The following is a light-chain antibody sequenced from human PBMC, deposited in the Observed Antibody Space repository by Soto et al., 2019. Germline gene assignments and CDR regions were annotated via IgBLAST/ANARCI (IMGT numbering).Light chain of an antibody. CDR2: DAS. V-gene: IGKV1-33*01. Sequence: DIQMTQSPSSLSASVGDRLTITCQASQDITNYLNWYQHKPGKAPQLLIYDASSLETGAPPRFSGSGSGTEFAFTISSLQPEDTATYYCQQYENLPRTFGGGTKVEI. CDR3: QQYENLPRT. J-gene: IGKJ4*01. CDR1: QDITNY.